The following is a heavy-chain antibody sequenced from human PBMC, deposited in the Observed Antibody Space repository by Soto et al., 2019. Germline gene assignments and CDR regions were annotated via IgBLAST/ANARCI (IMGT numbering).Heavy chain of an antibody. D-gene: IGHD1-7*01. CDR2: IYYSGST. J-gene: IGHJ4*02. CDR1: GGSISSSSYY. V-gene: IGHV4-39*01. CDR3: ARRTELLDY. Sequence: NPSETLSLTCTVSGGSISSSSYYWGWIRQPPGKGLEWIGSIYYSGSTYYNPSLKSRVTISVDTSKNQFSLKLSSVTAADTAVYYCARRTELLDYWDQGTLVTVSS.